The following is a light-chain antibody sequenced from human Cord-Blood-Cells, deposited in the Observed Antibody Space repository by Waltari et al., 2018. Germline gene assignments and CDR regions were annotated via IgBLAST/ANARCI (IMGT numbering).Light chain of an antibody. V-gene: IGKV1-33*01. CDR3: QQYDNLPLT. Sequence: DIQMTQSPSSVSASVGDRVTITCQASQDISNYLNWYQQKPGKAPKLLIYDASNLETGVPSRFSGSGSGTDFTVTISSLQPEDIATYYCQQYDNLPLTFGGGTKVEIK. J-gene: IGKJ4*01. CDR2: DAS. CDR1: QDISNY.